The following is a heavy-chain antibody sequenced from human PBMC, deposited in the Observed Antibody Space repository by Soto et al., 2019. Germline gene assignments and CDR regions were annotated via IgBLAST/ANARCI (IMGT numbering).Heavy chain of an antibody. J-gene: IGHJ6*02. V-gene: IGHV1-18*01. CDR2: ISVYSGNT. D-gene: IGHD6-13*01. CDR1: GYTFTNYS. CDR3: VRDLYTRSRYPVMDV. Sequence: QVQLLQSGAEVKQPGASVKVSCKASGYTFTNYSISWVRQAPGQGLEWMGWISVYSGNTNYAQNVQGRVTMTTDAATNTAYRELRSLRSDDTATYYCVRDLYTRSRYPVMDVWGQGTTVTV.